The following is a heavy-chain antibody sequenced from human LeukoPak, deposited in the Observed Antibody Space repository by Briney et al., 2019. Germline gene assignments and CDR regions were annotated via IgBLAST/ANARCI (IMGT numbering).Heavy chain of an antibody. CDR1: GFTFSAYG. J-gene: IGHJ4*02. CDR3: ARERRRDGYNYKDY. CDR2: ISSDGSYQ. Sequence: GGSLRLSCAVSGFTFSAYGMHWVRQAPGKGLEWVAVISSDGSYQAYADSVKGRFTVFRDSSKNTLYLLLNSLRPEDTGLYYCARERRRDGYNYKDYWGQGTQVSVSS. D-gene: IGHD5-24*01. V-gene: IGHV3-30*04.